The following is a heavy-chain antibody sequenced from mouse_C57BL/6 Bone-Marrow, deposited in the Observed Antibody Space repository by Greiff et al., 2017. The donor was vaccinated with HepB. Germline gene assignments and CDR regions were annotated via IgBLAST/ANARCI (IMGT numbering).Heavy chain of an antibody. Sequence: QVQLQQPGAELVRPGSSVKLSCKASGYTFTSYWMDWVKQRPGQGLEWIGNIYPSDSETHYNQKFKDKATLTVDKSSSTAYMQLSSLTSEASAVYYCARGYYWYFDVWGTGTTVTVSS. J-gene: IGHJ1*03. CDR1: GYTFTSYW. V-gene: IGHV1-61*01. CDR2: IYPSDSET. CDR3: ARGYYWYFDV.